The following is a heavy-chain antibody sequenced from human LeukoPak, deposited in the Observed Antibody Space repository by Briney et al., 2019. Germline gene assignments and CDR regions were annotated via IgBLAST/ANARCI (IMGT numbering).Heavy chain of an antibody. V-gene: IGHV4-59*01. CDR1: GGSISSYY. D-gene: IGHD3-22*01. CDR2: IYYSGST. Sequence: SETLSLTCTVSGGSISSYYWRWIRQPPGKGLEWIGYIYYSGSTNYNPSLKSRVTISVDTSKDQFSLKLSSVTAADTAVYYCARGSYYYDSSGPYQHRKVYNWFDPWGQGTLVTVSS. J-gene: IGHJ5*02. CDR3: ARGSYYYDSSGPYQHRKVYNWFDP.